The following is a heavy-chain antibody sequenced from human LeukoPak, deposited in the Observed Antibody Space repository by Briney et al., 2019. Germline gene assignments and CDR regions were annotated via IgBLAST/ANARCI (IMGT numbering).Heavy chain of an antibody. CDR1: GGSISSYY. D-gene: IGHD5-12*01. Sequence: SETLSLTCTVSGGSISSYYWSWIRQPPGKGLEWIGYIYYSGSTNYNPSLKSRVTISVDTSKNQFSLKLSSVTAADTAVYYCARGIVATIYAFDIWGQGTMVTVSS. CDR2: IYYSGST. V-gene: IGHV4-59*01. J-gene: IGHJ3*02. CDR3: ARGIVATIYAFDI.